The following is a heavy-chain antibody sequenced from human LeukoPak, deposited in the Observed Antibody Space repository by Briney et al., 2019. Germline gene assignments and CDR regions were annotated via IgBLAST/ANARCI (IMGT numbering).Heavy chain of an antibody. CDR1: GGSMTTHH. V-gene: IGHV4-59*11. CDR3: TTIKRGNIFGYFDF. J-gene: IGHJ4*02. CDR2: VFDSGRT. Sequence: PTETLSLTCTVSGGSMTTHHWNWIRQTPGKGLEWIGYVFDSGRTKENPSLKSRVTLSADTSKNQLSLRLSSVTAADTAVYYCTTIKRGNIFGYFDFWGQGVLVTVSS. D-gene: IGHD5-18*01.